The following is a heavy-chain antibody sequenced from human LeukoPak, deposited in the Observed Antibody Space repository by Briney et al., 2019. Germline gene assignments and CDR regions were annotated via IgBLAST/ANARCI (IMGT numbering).Heavy chain of an antibody. V-gene: IGHV4-39*07. CDR1: GGSISSSSYY. D-gene: IGHD7-27*01. J-gene: IGHJ4*02. CDR2: IYYSGST. Sequence: SETLSLTCTVSGGSISSSSYYWGWIRQPPGKGLEWIGSIYYSGSTYYNPSLMSRVTISVDTSKNQFSLKLSSVTAADTAVYYCAREGKLGIDYWGQGTLVTVSS. CDR3: AREGKLGIDY.